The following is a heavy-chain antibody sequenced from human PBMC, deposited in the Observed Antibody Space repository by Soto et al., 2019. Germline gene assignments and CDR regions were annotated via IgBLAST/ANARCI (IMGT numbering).Heavy chain of an antibody. CDR3: ATGVIWIGYFTVDY. CDR2: FIPVYRTL. D-gene: IGHD3-3*01. J-gene: IGHJ4*02. CDR1: GGSFGKSA. Sequence: GASVKVSCKASGGSFGKSAINWVRQTPGQGLEWLGGFIPVYRTLNYAQKFQGRVTITADESTGTAYMTLSSLASDDTAVYYCATGVIWIGYFTVDYWGQGNRVTVS. V-gene: IGHV1-69*13.